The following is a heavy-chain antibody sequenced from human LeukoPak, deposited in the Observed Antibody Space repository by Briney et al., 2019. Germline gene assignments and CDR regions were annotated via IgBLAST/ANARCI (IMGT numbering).Heavy chain of an antibody. J-gene: IGHJ4*02. CDR1: GGSFSGYY. D-gene: IGHD3-10*01. CDR2: INHGGST. Sequence: SETLSLTCAVYGGSFSGYYWSWIRQPPGKGLEWIGEINHGGSTNYNPSLKSRVTISVDTSKNQFSLKLSSVTAADTAVCYCARAQISGLDYWGQGTLVTVSS. V-gene: IGHV4-34*01. CDR3: ARAQISGLDY.